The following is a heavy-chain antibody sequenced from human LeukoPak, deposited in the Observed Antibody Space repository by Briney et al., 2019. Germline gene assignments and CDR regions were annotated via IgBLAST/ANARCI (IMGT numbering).Heavy chain of an antibody. CDR2: ISGNGDST. Sequence: PGGSLRLSCAASGFTFSSYSMSWVRQAPGRGLEWVSAISGNGDSTYYADSVKGRFTISRDNSKNTLFLQMSSLRAEDTAVYYCAKGDYGSDFRYFDYWGQGTLVTVSS. J-gene: IGHJ4*02. CDR3: AKGDYGSDFRYFDY. D-gene: IGHD4-23*01. V-gene: IGHV3-23*01. CDR1: GFTFSSYS.